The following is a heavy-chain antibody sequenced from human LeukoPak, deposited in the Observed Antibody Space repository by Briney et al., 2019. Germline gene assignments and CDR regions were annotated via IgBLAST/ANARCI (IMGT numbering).Heavy chain of an antibody. J-gene: IGHJ4*02. CDR2: VNTKTDGGTT. Sequence: GGSLRLSCTASGFTFSSAWMSWVRQPPGKGLEWVGRVNTKTDGGTTDSAAPVKGRFTISREDSKSIAYLQMNSLKTDDPAVYYCTRDRSRWWPNYFDYWGQGTLVTVSS. CDR1: GFTFSSAW. D-gene: IGHD2-15*01. V-gene: IGHV3-15*01. CDR3: TRDRSRWWPNYFDY.